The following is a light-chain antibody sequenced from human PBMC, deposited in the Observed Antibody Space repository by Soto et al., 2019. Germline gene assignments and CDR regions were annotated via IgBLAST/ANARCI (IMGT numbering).Light chain of an antibody. V-gene: IGKV3-11*01. J-gene: IGKJ4*01. CDR3: QQRGGSLT. CDR1: QSVSSY. CDR2: DAS. Sequence: EIVLTQSPPTLSLSPGERATLSCRASQSVSSYLAWYQQKPGQAPRLLIYDASNRATGIPARFSGSGSGTDFTLTISSLEPEDFAVYYCQQRGGSLTFGGGPKVEIK.